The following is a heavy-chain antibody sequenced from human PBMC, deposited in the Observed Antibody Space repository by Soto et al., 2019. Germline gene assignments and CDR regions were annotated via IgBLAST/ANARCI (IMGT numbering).Heavy chain of an antibody. J-gene: IGHJ3*02. Sequence: GSLRLSGAPSRFAFSSHPMSWVRQAPEKGLEWVAGISDGGDLTYNADSVRGRCTISRDNSRNTLYLQMNSLRAEDTAVYYCARRVIGSSRAFDIWGQGTMVTVSS. D-gene: IGHD3-10*01. CDR2: ISDGGDLT. CDR3: ARRVIGSSRAFDI. CDR1: RFAFSSHP. V-gene: IGHV3-23*01.